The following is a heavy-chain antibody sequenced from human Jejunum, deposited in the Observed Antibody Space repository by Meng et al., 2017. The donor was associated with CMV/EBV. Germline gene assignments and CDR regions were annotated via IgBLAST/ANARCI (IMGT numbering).Heavy chain of an antibody. CDR2: IPSGGAGT. D-gene: IGHD6-13*01. CDR3: AKAFYGRISSFLDY. CDR1: TFCDSS. V-gene: IGHV3-23*01. J-gene: IGHJ4*02. Sequence: TFCDSSISWCRRAPEQGLVWLSGIPSGGAGTYYADSVKGRFTVSIDNSKHTLYLQMNSLRDDDAAVYYYAKAFYGRISSFLDYWGQGPLVTVSS.